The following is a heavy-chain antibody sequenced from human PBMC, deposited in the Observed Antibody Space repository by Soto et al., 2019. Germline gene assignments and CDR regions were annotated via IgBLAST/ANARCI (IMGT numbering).Heavy chain of an antibody. CDR2: INAGNGNT. J-gene: IGHJ3*02. V-gene: IGHV1-3*01. CDR1: GYTFTSYA. Sequence: QVQLVQSGAEVKKPGASVKVSCKASGYTFTSYAMHWVRQAPGQRLEWMGWINAGNGNTKYSQKFQGRVTITRDTXXSXAXXELSSLRSEDTAVYYCARGVYYYDSSGYYYDSFDIWGQGTMVTVSS. D-gene: IGHD3-22*01. CDR3: ARGVYYYDSSGYYYDSFDI.